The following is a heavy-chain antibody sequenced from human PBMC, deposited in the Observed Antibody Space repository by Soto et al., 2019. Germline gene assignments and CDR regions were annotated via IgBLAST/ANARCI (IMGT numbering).Heavy chain of an antibody. CDR2: IYDSGTT. D-gene: IGHD5-18*01. CDR1: GDSINGNY. J-gene: IGHJ4*02. V-gene: IGHV4-4*02. Sequence: SETLSLTCTVSGDSINGNYWGWVRQPPGKGPEGIGEIYDSGTTYYNPSLNSRATISLDKSKNQFSLNLNSVTAADTAVYYCARNRGYSQGDWGPGTLVTVSS. CDR3: ARNRGYSQGD.